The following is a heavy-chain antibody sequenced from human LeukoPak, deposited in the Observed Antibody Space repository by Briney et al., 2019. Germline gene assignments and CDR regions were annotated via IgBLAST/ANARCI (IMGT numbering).Heavy chain of an antibody. CDR3: ARDPDSTIWPQYFQH. CDR1: GFTFGNFW. D-gene: IGHD6-13*01. CDR2: VKQDGSET. Sequence: GGSLRLSCAASGFTFGNFWMNWVRQAPGRGLEWVANVKQDGSETHYVDSVKGRFTISRDNAKDSLFLEMNSLRGEDTAVYYCARDPDSTIWPQYFQHWGQGALVTVSS. V-gene: IGHV3-7*04. J-gene: IGHJ1*01.